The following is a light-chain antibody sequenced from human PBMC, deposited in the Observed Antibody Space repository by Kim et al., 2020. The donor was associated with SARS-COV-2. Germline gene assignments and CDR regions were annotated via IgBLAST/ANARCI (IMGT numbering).Light chain of an antibody. CDR3: QQYDDLPYT. J-gene: IGKJ2*01. Sequence: DIQMTQSPSSLSASVGDRVTITCQASQDISTYLNWYQQKPGKAPKLLIYDASNLETGVPSRFSGSGSETDFTFTINSLQPEDLATYYCQQYDDLPYTFGQGTKLEI. V-gene: IGKV1-33*01. CDR2: DAS. CDR1: QDISTY.